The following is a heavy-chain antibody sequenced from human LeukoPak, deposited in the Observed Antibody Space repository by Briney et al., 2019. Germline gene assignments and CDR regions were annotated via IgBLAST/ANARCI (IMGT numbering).Heavy chain of an antibody. V-gene: IGHV4-34*01. Sequence: SETLSLTCAVYGGSFSGYYWSWIRQPPGKGLEWIGEINHSGSTNYNPSLKSRVTISVDTSKKQFSLKLSSVTAADMAVYYCARHLNMVRGVIDYWGQGALVTVSS. CDR3: ARHLNMVRGVIDY. CDR1: GGSFSGYY. CDR2: INHSGST. J-gene: IGHJ4*02. D-gene: IGHD3-10*01.